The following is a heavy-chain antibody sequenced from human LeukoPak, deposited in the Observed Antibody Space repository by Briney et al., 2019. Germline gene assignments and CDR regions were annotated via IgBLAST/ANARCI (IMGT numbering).Heavy chain of an antibody. V-gene: IGHV4-38-2*02. CDR1: GYSISSGYY. CDR2: IYHSGST. Sequence: PSETLSLTCTVSGYSISSGYYWGWIRQPPGKGLGWFGSIYHSGSTYYNRSLKSRVTISVDTSKNQFSLKLSSVTAADTAVYYCARIRSGGGVVIIRSNYYYMDVWGKGTTVTVSS. D-gene: IGHD3-3*01. J-gene: IGHJ6*03. CDR3: ARIRSGGGVVIIRSNYYYMDV.